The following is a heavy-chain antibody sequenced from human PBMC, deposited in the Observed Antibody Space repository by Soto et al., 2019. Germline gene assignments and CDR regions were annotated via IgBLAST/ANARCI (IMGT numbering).Heavy chain of an antibody. CDR1: GYTLTELS. Sequence: ASVKVSCKVSGYTLTELSMHWVRQAPGKGLEWMGGFDPEDGETIYAQKFQGRVTMTEDTSTDTAYMELSSLRSEDTAVYYCATVLMVRGVIIMHVFDYWGQGTLVTVSS. CDR2: FDPEDGET. CDR3: ATVLMVRGVIIMHVFDY. V-gene: IGHV1-24*01. J-gene: IGHJ4*02. D-gene: IGHD3-10*01.